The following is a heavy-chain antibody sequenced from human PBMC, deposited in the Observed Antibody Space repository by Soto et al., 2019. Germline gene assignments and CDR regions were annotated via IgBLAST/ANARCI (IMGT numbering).Heavy chain of an antibody. D-gene: IGHD3-3*01. J-gene: IGHJ4*02. CDR2: LYYSGNT. V-gene: IGHV4-39*01. CDR3: ARRRFYSYFDY. Sequence: SETLPLTCTVSGGSISRSSYYWGWIRQPPGKGLEWIGSLYYSGNTYYNPSLKSRVTMSVDTSNNQFSLKLSSVTAADTAVYYCARRRFYSYFDYWGQGTLVTVSS. CDR1: GGSISRSSYY.